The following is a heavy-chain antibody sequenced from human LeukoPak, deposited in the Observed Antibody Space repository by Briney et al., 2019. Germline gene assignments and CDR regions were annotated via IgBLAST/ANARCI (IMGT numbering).Heavy chain of an antibody. V-gene: IGHV3-30*04. J-gene: IGHJ4*02. CDR1: GFTFSSYV. CDR3: ARDQLGAVLYFDY. D-gene: IGHD1-1*01. Sequence: PGGSLRLSCAASGFTFSSYVMHWVRQAPGKGLERVAIISYDGSNEYYADSVKGRFTISRDNAKNSLYLQINSLRVEDTAVYYCARDQLGAVLYFDYWGQGTLVTVSS. CDR2: ISYDGSNE.